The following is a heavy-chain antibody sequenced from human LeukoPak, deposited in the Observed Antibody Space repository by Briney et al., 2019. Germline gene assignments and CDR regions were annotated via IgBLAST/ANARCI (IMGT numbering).Heavy chain of an antibody. CDR1: GFTFSSYS. CDR3: ARDTSGSFYYYMDV. D-gene: IGHD5-12*01. V-gene: IGHV3-21*01. Sequence: GGSLRLSCAASGFTFSSYSMNWVRQAPGKGLEWVSSISSSSSYIYYADSVKGRFTIPRDNAKNSLYLQMNSLRAEDTAVYYCARDTSGSFYYYMDVWGKGTTVTVSS. CDR2: ISSSSSYI. J-gene: IGHJ6*03.